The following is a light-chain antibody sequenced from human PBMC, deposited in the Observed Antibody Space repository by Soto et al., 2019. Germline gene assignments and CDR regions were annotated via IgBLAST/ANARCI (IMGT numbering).Light chain of an antibody. CDR2: EGS. CDR3: CSYAGSSTVQ. Sequence: QSALTQPASVSGSPGQSITISCTGTSSDVGSYNLVSWYQHHPGKAPKLMIYEGSKRPSGVSNRFSGSKSGNTAFLTISGLQAEDEADYYCCSYAGSSTVQFGGGTKLTVL. V-gene: IGLV2-23*01. J-gene: IGLJ3*02. CDR1: SSDVGSYNL.